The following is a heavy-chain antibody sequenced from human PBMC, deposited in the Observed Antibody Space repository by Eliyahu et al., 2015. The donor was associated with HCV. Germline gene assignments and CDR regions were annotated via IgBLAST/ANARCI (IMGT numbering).Heavy chain of an antibody. CDR3: ARHIRNHYNLDP. Sequence: CTVSGDSISSGDYFWGWIRQPPGKGLEWIANIHHSGATFYNPSLKSRVTISVDTSNNQLSLKLSSVTAADTAVYYCARHIRNHYNLDPWGQGTLVTVSS. J-gene: IGHJ5*02. CDR1: GDSISSGDYF. V-gene: IGHV4-39*01. D-gene: IGHD5-24*01. CDR2: IHHSGAT.